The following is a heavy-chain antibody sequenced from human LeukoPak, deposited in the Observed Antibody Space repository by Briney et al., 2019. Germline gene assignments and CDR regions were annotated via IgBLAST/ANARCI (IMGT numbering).Heavy chain of an antibody. CDR3: ARADFWSGRIFDY. D-gene: IGHD3-3*01. Sequence: PSETLSLTCTVSGGSISSYYWSWIRQPPGKGLEWIGYIYYSGSTNYNPSLKSRVTISVDTSKNQFSLKLSSVTAADTAVYYCARADFWSGRIFDYWGQGTLVTASS. CDR1: GGSISSYY. CDR2: IYYSGST. J-gene: IGHJ4*02. V-gene: IGHV4-59*01.